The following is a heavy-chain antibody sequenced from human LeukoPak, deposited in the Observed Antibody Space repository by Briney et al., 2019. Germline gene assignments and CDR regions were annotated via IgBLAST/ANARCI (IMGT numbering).Heavy chain of an antibody. CDR2: IGGRDGST. V-gene: IGHV3-23*01. Sequence: GGSLRLSCAASGFTFSSYGMSWVRQAPGKGLEWVSAIGGRDGSTYYADSVKDRFTISRDNSKNTLYVQMNSLRAEDTAVYYCAKGHYYGSGSLDYWGQGTLVTVSS. CDR3: AKGHYYGSGSLDY. CDR1: GFTFSSYG. D-gene: IGHD3-10*01. J-gene: IGHJ4*02.